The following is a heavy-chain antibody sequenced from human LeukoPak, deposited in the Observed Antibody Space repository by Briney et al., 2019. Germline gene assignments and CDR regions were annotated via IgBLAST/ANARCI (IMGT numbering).Heavy chain of an antibody. CDR3: AKSLGVGGYTRYKGFDQ. CDR1: GFSFSGYA. V-gene: IGHV3-23*01. CDR2: ISGSGSHT. J-gene: IGHJ4*02. D-gene: IGHD3-16*02. Sequence: GGSLRLSCAASGFSFSGYAMSWVRQAPGKGLEWVSSISGSGSHTYHADSVKGRFTIFRDNPKNTLHLQMNSLRAEDTAVYYCAKSLGVGGYTRYKGFDQWGQGTLVTVSS.